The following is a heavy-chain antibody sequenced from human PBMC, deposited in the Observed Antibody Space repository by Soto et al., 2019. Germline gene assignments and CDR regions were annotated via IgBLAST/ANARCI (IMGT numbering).Heavy chain of an antibody. CDR2: INPNSGGT. CDR3: ARAYDTDAFDI. J-gene: IGHJ3*02. CDR1: GYTFTGYY. D-gene: IGHD3-22*01. V-gene: IGHV1-2*04. Sequence: ASVKVSCKASGYTFTGYYMHWVRQAPGQGLEWMGWINPNSGGTNYAQKFQGWVTTTRDTSISTAYMELSRLRSDDTAVYYCARAYDTDAFDIWGQGTMVTVSS.